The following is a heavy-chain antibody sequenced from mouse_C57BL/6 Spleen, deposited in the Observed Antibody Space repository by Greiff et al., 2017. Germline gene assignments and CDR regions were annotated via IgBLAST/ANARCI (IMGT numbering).Heavy chain of an antibody. CDR1: GFTFSDFY. Sequence: EVQGVESGGGLVQSGRSLRLSCATSGFTFSDFYMEWVRQAPGKGLEWIAASRNKANDYTTEYSASVKGRFIVSRDTSQSILYLQMNAMSAEDTAIYYCARDKLWDAMDYWGQGTSVTVSS. CDR2: SRNKANDYTT. CDR3: ARDKLWDAMDY. D-gene: IGHD1-1*02. J-gene: IGHJ4*01. V-gene: IGHV7-1*01.